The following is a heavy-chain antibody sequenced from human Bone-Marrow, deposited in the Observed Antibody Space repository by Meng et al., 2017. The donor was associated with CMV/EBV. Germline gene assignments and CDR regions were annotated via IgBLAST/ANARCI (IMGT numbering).Heavy chain of an antibody. CDR1: GFTFSSYW. CDR3: AKVAAYAHAFDI. V-gene: IGHV3-7*03. D-gene: IGHD2-2*01. Sequence: GGSLRLSCAASGFTFSSYWMSWVRQAPGKGLEWVANIKQDGSEKYYVDSVKGRFTISRDNSKNTLYLQMNSLRAEDTAVYSCAKVAAYAHAFDIWGQGTMVTVSS. CDR2: IKQDGSEK. J-gene: IGHJ3*02.